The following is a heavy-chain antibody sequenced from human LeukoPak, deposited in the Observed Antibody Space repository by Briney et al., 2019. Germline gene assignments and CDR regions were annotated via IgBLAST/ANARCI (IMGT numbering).Heavy chain of an antibody. V-gene: IGHV3-30-3*01. Sequence: GGSLRLSCAASGFTFSSYAMHWVRQAPGKGLEWVAVISYDGSNKYYADSVKGRFTISRDNSKNTLYLQMNSLRAEDTAVYYCARDRPQWLVQGYFQHWGQGTLVTVSS. J-gene: IGHJ1*01. CDR2: ISYDGSNK. CDR3: ARDRPQWLVQGYFQH. CDR1: GFTFSSYA. D-gene: IGHD6-19*01.